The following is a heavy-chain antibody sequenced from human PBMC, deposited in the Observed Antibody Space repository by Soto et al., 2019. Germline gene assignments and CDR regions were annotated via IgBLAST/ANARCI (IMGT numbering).Heavy chain of an antibody. CDR1: GFTFSDHY. CDR3: VRVKADFSFGF. Sequence: GGSLRLSCAASGFTFSDHYMDWVRQAPGKGLEWVGRTRKKANSYTTEYATSVKGRFTISRDDSKNSLFLQMISLKTEDTAVYYCVRVKADFSFGFWGQGAPVTVSS. J-gene: IGHJ4*02. D-gene: IGHD3-3*01. V-gene: IGHV3-72*01. CDR2: TRKKANSYTT.